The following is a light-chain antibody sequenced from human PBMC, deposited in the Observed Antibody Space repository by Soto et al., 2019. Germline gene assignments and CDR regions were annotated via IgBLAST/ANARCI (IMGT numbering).Light chain of an antibody. CDR1: SSDVGGYKI. V-gene: IGLV2-23*01. CDR3: CAYASMSTWDR. Sequence: SPLTQPDSVSGSPGQTITICCTGTSSDVGGYKIVSWEQQHSDKASKLRIYEGSKRPSGVSTRFSGSRSGSTASLTISGIQAGDVAGNFCCAYASMSTWDRVGTGTMGTVL. CDR2: EGS. J-gene: IGLJ6*01.